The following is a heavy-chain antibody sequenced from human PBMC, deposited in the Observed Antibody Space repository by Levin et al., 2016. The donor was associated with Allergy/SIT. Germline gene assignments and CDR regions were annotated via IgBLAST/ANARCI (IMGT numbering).Heavy chain of an antibody. CDR2: IKSRERGETI. Sequence: GGSLRLSCAVSGLSFSDAWITWVRQAPGKGLQWVGRIKSRERGETIDYAAFVEGRFTISRDDSRDTAYLEMSGLKAEDTAVYYCTTDEGYCRGPSCWMVDGFHFWGQGTLVTVAS. CDR1: GLSFSDAW. V-gene: IGHV3-15*01. CDR3: TTDEGYCRGPSCWMVDGFHF. D-gene: IGHD2-2*01. J-gene: IGHJ3*01.